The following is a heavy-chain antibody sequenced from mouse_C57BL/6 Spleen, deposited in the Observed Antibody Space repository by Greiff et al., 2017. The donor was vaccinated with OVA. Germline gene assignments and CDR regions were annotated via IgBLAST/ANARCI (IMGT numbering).Heavy chain of an antibody. CDR1: GYAFSSYW. CDR3: ASYYDYEVYFDY. D-gene: IGHD2-4*01. Sequence: QVQLQQSGAELVKPGASVKISCKASGYAFSSYWMNWVKQRPGKGLEWIGQIYPGDGDTNYNGKFKGKATLTADKSSSTAYMQLSSLTSEDSAVYFCASYYDYEVYFDYWGQGTTLTGSS. J-gene: IGHJ2*01. CDR2: IYPGDGDT. V-gene: IGHV1-80*01.